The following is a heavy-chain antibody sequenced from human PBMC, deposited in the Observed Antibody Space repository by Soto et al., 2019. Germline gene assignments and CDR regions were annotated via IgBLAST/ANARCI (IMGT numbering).Heavy chain of an antibody. CDR1: GGSVISSPW. CDR2: IYHAGSP. CDR3: ARGSSFRGDFDI. D-gene: IGHD2-21*01. Sequence: NPSETLSLTCGVSGGSVISSPWWTWLRQSPGKGLEWIGEIYHAGSPNYNPSFQSRVIISLDKSKNNFSLRLTSVTAADAAIYYCARGSSFRGDFDIWGQGTTVTVSS. V-gene: IGHV4-4*02. J-gene: IGHJ3*02.